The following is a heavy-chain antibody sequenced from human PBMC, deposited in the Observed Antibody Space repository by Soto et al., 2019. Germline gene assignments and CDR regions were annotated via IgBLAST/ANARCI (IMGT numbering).Heavy chain of an antibody. CDR2: ISSSSSYT. CDR3: ASTGKSGDTYSSSSFAFDI. Sequence: GGSLRLSFAASGFTFSDYYMSWIRQAPGKGLEWVSYISSSSSYTNYADSVKGRFTISRDNAKNSLYLQMNSLRAEDTAVYYCASTGKSGDTYSSSSFAFDIWGQGTMVTVSS. D-gene: IGHD6-6*01. J-gene: IGHJ3*02. CDR1: GFTFSDYY. V-gene: IGHV3-11*06.